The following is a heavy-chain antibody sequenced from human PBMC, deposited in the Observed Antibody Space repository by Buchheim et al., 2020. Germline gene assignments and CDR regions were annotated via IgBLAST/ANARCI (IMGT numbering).Heavy chain of an antibody. Sequence: EVQLVESGGDLVQPGGSLRLSCAASGFTFSNYWMDWVRQAPGKGLEWVANINQDGSEKYYVDSVKGRFTISRDNAKNSLYLQMNSLRAEDTAVYYCARGTVGYSYGSVDWGQGTL. CDR1: GFTFSNYW. V-gene: IGHV3-7*01. D-gene: IGHD5-18*01. CDR3: ARGTVGYSYGSVD. J-gene: IGHJ4*02. CDR2: INQDGSEK.